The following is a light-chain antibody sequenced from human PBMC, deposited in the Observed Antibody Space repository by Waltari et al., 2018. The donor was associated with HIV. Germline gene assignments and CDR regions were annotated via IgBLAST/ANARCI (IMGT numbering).Light chain of an antibody. J-gene: IGLJ2*01. Sequence: QSALTQPASVSGSPGQSITISSDADDYKYVPWYQHHPGKAPKVIIYDVTNRPSGLSYRFSGSKSGNTATLTISGLQPEDEADYFCASYITSATPVFGGGTKLTVL. V-gene: IGLV2-14*01. CDR1: ADDYKY. CDR2: DVT. CDR3: ASYITSATPV.